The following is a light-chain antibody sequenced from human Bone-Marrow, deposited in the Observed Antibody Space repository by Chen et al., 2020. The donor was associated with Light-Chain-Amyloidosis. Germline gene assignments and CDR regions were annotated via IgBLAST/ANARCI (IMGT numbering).Light chain of an antibody. CDR1: QSLLHSNGYNY. V-gene: IGKV2-28*01. Sequence: DIVVTQSPVYLPVSPGEPASISCSSSQSLLHSNGYNYLEWYLQKPGQSPQLLIFLGSNRASGVPDRFNGSGSGTAFTLKITTVEAEDVGVYYCLQALQAPLTFGGGTKVDIK. J-gene: IGKJ4*01. CDR2: LGS. CDR3: LQALQAPLT.